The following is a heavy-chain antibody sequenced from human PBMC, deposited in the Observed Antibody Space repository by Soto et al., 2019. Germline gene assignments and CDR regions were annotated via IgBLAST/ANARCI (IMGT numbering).Heavy chain of an antibody. D-gene: IGHD3-9*01. CDR2: ISYTAST. J-gene: IGHJ4*02. V-gene: IGHV4-59*08. Sequence: SETLSLTCTVSGAYISGSYWNWIRQPPGKGLEWIGYISYTASTSYNPSLMSRITMSVDTSKNQFSLNLSSVTAADTAVYYCAGLHIWTGYPADYWGQGTQVTVPQ. CDR1: GAYISGSY. CDR3: AGLHIWTGYPADY.